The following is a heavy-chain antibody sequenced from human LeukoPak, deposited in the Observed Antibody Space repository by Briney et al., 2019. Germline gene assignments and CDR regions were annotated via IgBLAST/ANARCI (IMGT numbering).Heavy chain of an antibody. J-gene: IGHJ4*02. CDR2: ISDSGNT. D-gene: IGHD1-14*01. CDR1: GGSISSRSYY. V-gene: IGHV4-39*01. CDR3: AGRLSEAGTGGSPQSY. Sequence: PSETLSLTCTVSGGSISSRSYYWGWIRQPPGKGLEWIGKISDSGNTYYSPSLRSRVTISIDMSKNQFSLKLSSVTATDTAVYYCAGRLSEAGTGGSPQSYWGQGTLVTVSS.